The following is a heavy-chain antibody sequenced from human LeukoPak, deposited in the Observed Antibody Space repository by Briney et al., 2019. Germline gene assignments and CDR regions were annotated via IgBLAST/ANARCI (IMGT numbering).Heavy chain of an antibody. Sequence: GGSLRLSCAASGFTVSSNYMSWVRQAPGKGLEWVSVIYSGGSTYYADSVKGRFTISRDNSKNTLYLQMNSLRAEDTAVYYCAREANWGGNYFDYWGQGTLVTVSS. J-gene: IGHJ4*02. CDR1: GFTVSSNY. V-gene: IGHV3-66*01. D-gene: IGHD7-27*01. CDR3: AREANWGGNYFDY. CDR2: IYSGGST.